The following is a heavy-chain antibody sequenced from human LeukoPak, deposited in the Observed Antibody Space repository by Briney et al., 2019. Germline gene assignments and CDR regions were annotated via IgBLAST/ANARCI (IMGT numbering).Heavy chain of an antibody. J-gene: IGHJ4*02. CDR1: GGSISSSSYY. V-gene: IGHV4-39*07. D-gene: IGHD3-10*01. CDR2: IYYSGST. Sequence: PSETLSLTCTVSGGSISSSSYYWGWIRQPPGKGLEWIGSIYYSGSTYYNPSLKSRVAISVDTSKNQFSLKLSSVTAADTAVYYCARDSHTMVRGVIGHFDYWGQGTLVTVSS. CDR3: ARDSHTMVRGVIGHFDY.